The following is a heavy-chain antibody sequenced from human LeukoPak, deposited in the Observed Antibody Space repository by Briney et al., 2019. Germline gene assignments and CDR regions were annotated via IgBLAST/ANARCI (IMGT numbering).Heavy chain of an antibody. V-gene: IGHV4-4*07. CDR2: IFASGGT. CDR1: VGSISIFY. D-gene: IGHD2-21*02. CDR3: ARAWVTGIKNYYYYYMDV. Sequence: SETLSLTSSDPVGSISIFYWSSVPHHAGKGLEWIGRIFASGGTSYNPSLKSRVTISVDKSKNQFYLNLSSVTAADTAVYFCARAWVTGIKNYYYYYMDVWGKGTTVTVSS. J-gene: IGHJ6*03.